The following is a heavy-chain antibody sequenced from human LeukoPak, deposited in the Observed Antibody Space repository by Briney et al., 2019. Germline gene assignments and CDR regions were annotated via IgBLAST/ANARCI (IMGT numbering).Heavy chain of an antibody. CDR2: ISYDGSNK. Sequence: GETLRLSCAASGFTFSSYAMHWVRQAPGKGLEWVAVISYDGSNKYYADSVMDRFTISRDNSKNTLYLQMNSLRAEDTAVYYCARARGIAAAGEALWGQGTLVTVSS. CDR3: ARARGIAAAGEAL. CDR1: GFTFSSYA. V-gene: IGHV3-30-3*01. D-gene: IGHD6-13*01. J-gene: IGHJ4*02.